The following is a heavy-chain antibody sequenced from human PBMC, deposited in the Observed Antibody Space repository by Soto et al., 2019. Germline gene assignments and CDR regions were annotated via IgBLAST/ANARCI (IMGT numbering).Heavy chain of an antibody. CDR3: ARGRGRYSSGWSWFDP. V-gene: IGHV4-4*02. CDR2: IFQSGST. J-gene: IGHJ5*02. D-gene: IGHD6-19*01. Sequence: SETLSLTCGVSGGTIRSPDWWTWVRQPPGKGLEWIGEIFQSGSTNYTPSLESRVAISVDKSKNQFSLTLTSVTAADTAVYFCARGRGRYSSGWSWFDPWGQGILVTVSS. CDR1: GGTIRSPDW.